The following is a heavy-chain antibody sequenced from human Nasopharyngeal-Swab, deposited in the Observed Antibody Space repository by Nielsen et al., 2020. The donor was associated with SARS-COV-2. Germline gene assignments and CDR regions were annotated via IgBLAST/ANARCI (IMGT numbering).Heavy chain of an antibody. Sequence: SLKISCAASGFTFDDYAMHWVRQAPGKGLEWVSGISWNSGSTGYADSVKGRFTISRDNSKNTLYLQMNSLRAEDTALYYCVKGGYLHDYINYGDWFDPWGLGTLVTVSS. CDR2: ISWNSGST. J-gene: IGHJ5*02. D-gene: IGHD4-11*01. CDR3: VKGGYLHDYINYGDWFDP. V-gene: IGHV3-9*01. CDR1: GFTFDDYA.